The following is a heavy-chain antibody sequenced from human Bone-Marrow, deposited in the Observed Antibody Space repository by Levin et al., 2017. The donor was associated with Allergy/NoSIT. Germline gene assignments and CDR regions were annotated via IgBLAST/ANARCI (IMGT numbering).Heavy chain of an antibody. D-gene: IGHD6-25*01. J-gene: IGHJ6*02. CDR1: GGSISSSSHY. CDR3: ARLSSSGYLGLTLSYYAMDV. CDR2: IHYSGTT. V-gene: IGHV4-39*01. Sequence: SETLSLTCTVSGGSISSSSHYWGWIRQPPGKGLEWIGNIHYSGTTYYNLSLKGRVTMSLDTSKNQFSLKLDSATAADTAVYFCARLSSSGYLGLTLSYYAMDVWGQGTTVTVSS.